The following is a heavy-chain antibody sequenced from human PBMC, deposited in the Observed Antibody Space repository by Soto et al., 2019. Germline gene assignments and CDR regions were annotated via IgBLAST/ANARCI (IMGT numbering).Heavy chain of an antibody. D-gene: IGHD5-12*01. V-gene: IGHV1-69*06. J-gene: IGHJ4*02. CDR3: ARETGPFDSGYDEGVLDY. CDR2: IIPICGTA. Sequence: SVKISCKPSGGTFSSYAISWVRRVPVQGLEWMGGIIPICGTAKCAQTIQRRVTITADKSTSTAYRELSSLRSEDKSVSYYARETGPFDSGYDEGVLDYWCQRTLVSSPQ. CDR1: GGTFSSYA.